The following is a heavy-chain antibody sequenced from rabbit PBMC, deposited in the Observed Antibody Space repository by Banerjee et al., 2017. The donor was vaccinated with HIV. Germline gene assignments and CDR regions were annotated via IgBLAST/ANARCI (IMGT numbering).Heavy chain of an antibody. V-gene: IGHV1S40*01. D-gene: IGHD4-1*01. CDR3: ARDGSGWGANFNL. Sequence: QSLEESGGDLVKPGASLTLTCTASGFTINSNYWMCWVRQAPGKGLEWLGCIYTGDGSTYYASWAKGRFTISKTSSTTVTLQMTSLTAADTATYFCARDGSGWGANFNLWGPGTLVTVS. J-gene: IGHJ4*01. CDR1: GFTINSNYW. CDR2: IYTGDGST.